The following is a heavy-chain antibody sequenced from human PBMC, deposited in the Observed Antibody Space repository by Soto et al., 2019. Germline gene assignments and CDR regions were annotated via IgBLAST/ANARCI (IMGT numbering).Heavy chain of an antibody. V-gene: IGHV4-59*01. Sequence: PSETLSLTCTVSGGSISSYYWSWIRQPPGKGLEWIGYIYYSGSTNYNPSLKSRVTISVDTSKNQFSLKLSSVTAADTAVYYCARVRGGCSGGSCYARRSFDYWGQGTLVTVSS. D-gene: IGHD2-15*01. CDR3: ARVRGGCSGGSCYARRSFDY. CDR1: GGSISSYY. J-gene: IGHJ4*02. CDR2: IYYSGST.